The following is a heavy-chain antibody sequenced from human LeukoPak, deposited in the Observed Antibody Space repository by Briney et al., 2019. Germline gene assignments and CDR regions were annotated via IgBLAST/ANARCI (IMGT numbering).Heavy chain of an antibody. D-gene: IGHD3-10*01. J-gene: IGHJ6*02. CDR2: IWYDGSNK. V-gene: IGHV3-33*01. Sequence: PGGSLRLSCAAYGFTFSSYDMRWVRQAPGKGLEWVAVIWYDGSNKYYADSVKGRFTISRDNSKNTLYLQMNSLRAEDTAVYYCARDRPPRIYGSGVYGMDVWGQGTTVTVSS. CDR3: ARDRPPRIYGSGVYGMDV. CDR1: GFTFSSYD.